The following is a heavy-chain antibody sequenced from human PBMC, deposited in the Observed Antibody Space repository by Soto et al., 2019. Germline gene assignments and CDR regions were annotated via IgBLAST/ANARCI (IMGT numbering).Heavy chain of an antibody. CDR3: AKSRMPYYASCLGY. J-gene: IGHJ4*02. CDR1: GFTFSSYG. CDR2: ISYDGSNK. V-gene: IGHV3-30*18. D-gene: IGHD3-10*01. Sequence: QVQLVESGGGVVQPGRSLRLSCAASGFTFSSYGMHWVRQAPGKGLEWVALISYDGSNKYYADSVKGRFTISRDNSKNTLYLQMNCLRPEDTAVYYCAKSRMPYYASCLGYWGQGTLVTVSS.